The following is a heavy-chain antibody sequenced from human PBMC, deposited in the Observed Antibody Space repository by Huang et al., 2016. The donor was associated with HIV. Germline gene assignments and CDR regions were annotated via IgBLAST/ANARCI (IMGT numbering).Heavy chain of an antibody. CDR3: AKADSGAAAGSLVDY. CDR2: ITGRGSSS. CDR1: GFTFSSYA. Sequence: EVQLLESGGGLIQPGGSLRLSCAASGFTFSSYAMSWVRQAPGKGLEGVSSITGRGSSSYYADSVKGRFTISRDNSNNTLYLQMNSLRAEDTAIYYCAKADSGAAAGSLVDYWGQGTLVTVSS. J-gene: IGHJ4*02. D-gene: IGHD6-13*01. V-gene: IGHV3-23*01.